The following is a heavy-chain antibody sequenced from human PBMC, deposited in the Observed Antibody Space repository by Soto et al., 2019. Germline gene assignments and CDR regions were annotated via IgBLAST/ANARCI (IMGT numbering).Heavy chain of an antibody. V-gene: IGHV3-23*01. D-gene: IGHD2-15*01. J-gene: IGHJ4*02. CDR2: ISGSGGST. Sequence: EVQLFESGGDLVQPGGSLRLSCAASGFTFTTYAMTWVRQAPGKGLEWVSAISGSGGSTYYADSVKGRFTISRDNSKNTLYLQMNSLRAEDTAVYYCAKDKDTTFSPQDYWGQGTLVTVSS. CDR1: GFTFTTYA. CDR3: AKDKDTTFSPQDY.